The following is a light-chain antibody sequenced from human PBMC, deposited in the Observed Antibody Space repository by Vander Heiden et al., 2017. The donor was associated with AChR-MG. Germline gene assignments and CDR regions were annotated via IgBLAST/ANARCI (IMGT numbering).Light chain of an antibody. CDR3: SSFTGSNTDV. J-gene: IGLJ1*01. V-gene: IGLV2-18*02. CDR1: SSDVGPYNR. Sequence: QSALTQPPSVSGSPGQSVTISCTGTSSDVGPYNRVSWYQQVPGTAPKLILEEVTKRPSGVPDRFSGSKSGNTASLTISGLQAEDETDYYCSSFTGSNTDVFGTGTKVTVL. CDR2: EVT.